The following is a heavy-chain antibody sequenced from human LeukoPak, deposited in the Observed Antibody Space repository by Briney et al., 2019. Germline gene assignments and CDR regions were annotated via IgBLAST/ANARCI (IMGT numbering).Heavy chain of an antibody. V-gene: IGHV3-21*01. CDR3: ASLGIAAAGRDYFDY. J-gene: IGHJ4*02. D-gene: IGHD6-13*01. Sequence: PGGSLRLSCAASGFTFSSYSMNWVRQAPGKGLEWVSSISSSSSYIYYADSVKGRFTISRDNAKNSLYLQMNSLRAEDTAVHYCASLGIAAAGRDYFDYWGQGTLVTVSS. CDR2: ISSSSSYI. CDR1: GFTFSSYS.